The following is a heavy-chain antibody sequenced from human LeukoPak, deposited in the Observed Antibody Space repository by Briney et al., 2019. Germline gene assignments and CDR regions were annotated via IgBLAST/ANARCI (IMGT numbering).Heavy chain of an antibody. V-gene: IGHV3-15*01. CDR3: ARGGMSARPDF. Sequence: GGSLRLSCEVSGLTYAWMDWVRQAPGKSLEWVGRIKSKAEGGTTDYAAPVEGRFSVSRDDSKNTLFLQMDSLRAEDTALYYCARGGMSARPDFWGQGTLVTVSS. D-gene: IGHD6-6*01. J-gene: IGHJ4*02. CDR2: IKSKAEGGTT. CDR1: GLTYAW.